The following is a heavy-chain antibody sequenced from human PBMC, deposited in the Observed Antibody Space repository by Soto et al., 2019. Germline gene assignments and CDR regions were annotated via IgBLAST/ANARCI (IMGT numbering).Heavy chain of an antibody. V-gene: IGHV5-51*01. Sequence: PGESLKISCKGSGYSFTSYWIGWVRQMPGKGLEWMGIIYPGDSDTRYSPSFQGQVTISADKSISTAYLQWSSLKASDTAMYYSARNTAMVTGYYYYYYGMDVWGQGTTVTVSS. D-gene: IGHD5-18*01. CDR3: ARNTAMVTGYYYYYYGMDV. CDR1: GYSFTSYW. J-gene: IGHJ6*02. CDR2: IYPGDSDT.